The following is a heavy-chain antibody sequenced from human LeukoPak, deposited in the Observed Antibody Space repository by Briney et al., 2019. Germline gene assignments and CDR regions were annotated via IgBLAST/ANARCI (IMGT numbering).Heavy chain of an antibody. CDR1: GYTFTSYA. CDR2: INAGNGNT. CDR3: ARDPGYCSGGTCSPYYFDY. D-gene: IGHD2-15*01. J-gene: IGHJ4*02. Sequence: GASVEVSCKASGYTFTSYAMHWVRQDPGQRLEWMGWINAGNGNTKYSQELQGRVTITRDTSASTAYMELSSLRSEDMAVYYCARDPGYCSGGTCSPYYFDYWGQGTLVTVSS. V-gene: IGHV1-3*03.